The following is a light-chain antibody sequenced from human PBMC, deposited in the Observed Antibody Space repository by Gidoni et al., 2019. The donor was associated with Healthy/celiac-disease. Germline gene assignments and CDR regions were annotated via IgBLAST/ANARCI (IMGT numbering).Light chain of an antibody. CDR2: DAS. V-gene: IGKV1-13*02. CDR3: QLEDT. Sequence: GDRVTITCRASQGISSALAWYQQKPGKAPKLLIYDASSLESGVPSRFSGSGSGTDFTLTISSLQPEDFATYYCQLEDTFGQGTKLEIK. J-gene: IGKJ2*01. CDR1: QGISSA.